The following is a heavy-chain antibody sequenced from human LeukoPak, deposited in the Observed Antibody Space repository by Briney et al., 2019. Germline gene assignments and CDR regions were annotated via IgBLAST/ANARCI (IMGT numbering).Heavy chain of an antibody. CDR3: AKHGDNVWGSFRFGFDS. CDR1: GFTFSSYA. J-gene: IGHJ4*02. Sequence: EGSLRLSCAASGFTFSSYAMSWVRQAPGKGLEWVSLIIGSGGSIHYADSVRGRFTISRGNFKNTVFLQLSSLRPEDTAVYYCAKHGDNVWGSFRFGFDSWGQGTLVTVSS. D-gene: IGHD3-16*02. CDR2: IIGSGGSI. V-gene: IGHV3-23*01.